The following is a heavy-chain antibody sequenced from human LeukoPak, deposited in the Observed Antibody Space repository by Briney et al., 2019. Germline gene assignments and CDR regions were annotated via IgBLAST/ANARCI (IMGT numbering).Heavy chain of an antibody. Sequence: PGGSLRLSCAASGFTFSSYAMSWVRQAPGKGLEWVSAISGSGGSTYYADSVKGRFTISRDNSKNTLYLQMNSLRAEDTAVYYCAKDYTPRNDILTGYYKGPYFDYWGQGTLVTVSS. CDR1: GFTFSSYA. D-gene: IGHD3-9*01. CDR3: AKDYTPRNDILTGYYKGPYFDY. CDR2: ISGSGGST. V-gene: IGHV3-23*01. J-gene: IGHJ4*02.